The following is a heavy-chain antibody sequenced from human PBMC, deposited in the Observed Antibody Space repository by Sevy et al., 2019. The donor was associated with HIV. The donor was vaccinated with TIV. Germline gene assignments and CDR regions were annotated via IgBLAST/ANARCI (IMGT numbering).Heavy chain of an antibody. V-gene: IGHV3-20*04. Sequence: GGSLRLSCAASGFTFDEYGISWVRQAPGKGLEWVSGVGWNGDITGYADSVKGRFTVSRDNAKNSLYLQMNVLRAEDMALYYCARDRLPYYYGSGSYWNFDQWGQGTLVTVSS. J-gene: IGHJ4*02. D-gene: IGHD3-10*01. CDR2: VGWNGDIT. CDR1: GFTFDEYG. CDR3: ARDRLPYYYGSGSYWNFDQ.